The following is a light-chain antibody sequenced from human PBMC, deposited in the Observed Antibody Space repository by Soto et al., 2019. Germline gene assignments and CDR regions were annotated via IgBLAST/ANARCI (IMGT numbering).Light chain of an antibody. CDR3: QQSYSTLVT. CDR2: AVS. V-gene: IGKV1-39*01. CDR1: QTIYNY. Sequence: DIPMTQSPSSLSASVGDRVTVTCRASQTIYNYLNWYQQKPGKAPKLLISAVSNLQSGVPSRFSGSGSETDFTLTISSLQPEDFATYYCQQSYSTLVTFGQGTRLEIK. J-gene: IGKJ5*01.